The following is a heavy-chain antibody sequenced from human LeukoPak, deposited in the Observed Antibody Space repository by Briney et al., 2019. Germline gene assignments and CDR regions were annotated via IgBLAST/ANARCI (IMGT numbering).Heavy chain of an antibody. CDR2: INHSGST. D-gene: IGHD3-3*01. CDR1: GGSFSGYY. J-gene: IGHJ4*02. CDR3: ARQATYYDFWSGYLVY. Sequence: SETLSLTCAVYGGSFSGYYWSWIRQPPGKGLEWIGEINHSGSTNYNPSLKSRVTISVDTSKNQFSLKLSSVTAADTAVYYCARQATYYDFWSGYLVYWGQGTLVTVSS. V-gene: IGHV4-34*01.